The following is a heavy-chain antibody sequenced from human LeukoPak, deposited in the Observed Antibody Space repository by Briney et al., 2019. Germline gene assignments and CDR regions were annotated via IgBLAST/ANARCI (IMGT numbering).Heavy chain of an antibody. CDR1: GFIFSHYG. CDR3: ARDGDVSGRYSQFDN. Sequence: GGSLRLSCAASGFIFSHYGIHWVRQAPGKGLEWAAVIWSDGNKKYYADSVKGRFTISRDDSKNTVYLQMNSLTAGDTAVYYCARDGDVSGRYSQFDNWGQGTLVTVSS. D-gene: IGHD3-10*01. J-gene: IGHJ4*02. CDR2: IWSDGNKK. V-gene: IGHV3-33*01.